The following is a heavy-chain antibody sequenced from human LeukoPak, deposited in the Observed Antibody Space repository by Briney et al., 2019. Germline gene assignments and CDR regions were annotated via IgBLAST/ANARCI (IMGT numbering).Heavy chain of an antibody. V-gene: IGHV5-51*01. Sequence: GESLKISCNGSGYTFTNFWIGWVRQMPGKGLEWMGIIYPDDSDTRYSPSFQGHVTISADKSISTAYLQWSSLKASDTAMYYCARSESGLYFDYWGQGTLVTVSS. CDR1: GYTFTNFW. J-gene: IGHJ4*02. CDR2: IYPDDSDT. CDR3: ARSESGLYFDY. D-gene: IGHD1-26*01.